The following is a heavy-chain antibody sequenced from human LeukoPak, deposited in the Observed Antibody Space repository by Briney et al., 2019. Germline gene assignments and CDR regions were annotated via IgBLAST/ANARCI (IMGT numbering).Heavy chain of an antibody. J-gene: IGHJ3*02. CDR3: ARPQGQGATPVGAFDI. CDR1: GYSFTSYW. CDR2: IYPGDSDT. Sequence: GASLQISCKGSGYSFTSYWIGWVRQMPGKGLEWMGIIYPGDSDTRYSPSFQGQVTISADKSISTAYLQWSGLKASDTAMYYCARPQGQGATPVGAFDIWGQGTMVTVSS. D-gene: IGHD1-26*01. V-gene: IGHV5-51*01.